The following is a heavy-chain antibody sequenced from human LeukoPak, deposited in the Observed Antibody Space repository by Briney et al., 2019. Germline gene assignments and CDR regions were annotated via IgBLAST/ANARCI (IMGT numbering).Heavy chain of an antibody. D-gene: IGHD6-13*01. J-gene: IGHJ4*02. CDR1: GFTFSSYA. Sequence: GGSLRLSCAASGFTFSSYAMSWVRQAPGKGLEWVSAISGSGGSTYYADSVRGRFTISRDNSKNTLYLQMNSLRAEDTAVYYCARERIAAAGTRGYFDYWGQGTLVTVSS. V-gene: IGHV3-23*01. CDR2: ISGSGGST. CDR3: ARERIAAAGTRGYFDY.